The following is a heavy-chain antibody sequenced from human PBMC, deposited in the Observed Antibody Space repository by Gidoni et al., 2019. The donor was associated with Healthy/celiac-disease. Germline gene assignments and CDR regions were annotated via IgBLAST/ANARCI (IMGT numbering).Heavy chain of an antibody. CDR1: GGSFSGYY. V-gene: IGHV4-34*01. CDR3: ARRSRTSGFDP. J-gene: IGHJ5*02. Sequence: QVQLQQWGAGLLKPSETLSLTCAVYGGSFSGYYWSWIRQPPGKGLEWIGELNHSGSTNYNPSLKSRVTISVDTSKNQFSLKLSSVTAADTAVYYCARRSRTSGFDPWGQGTLVTVSS. CDR2: LNHSGST. D-gene: IGHD2-2*01.